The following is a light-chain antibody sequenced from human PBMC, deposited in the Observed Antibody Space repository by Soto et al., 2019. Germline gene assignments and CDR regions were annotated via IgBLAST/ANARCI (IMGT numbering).Light chain of an antibody. CDR3: QQSYSTQFT. Sequence: DIQMTQSPSSLSASVGDRVTITCRASQSISSYLNWYQQKPGKAPKLLIYAASSLQSGVPSRFSGSGSGTDFTLTISSLQPEDFATYYCQQSYSTQFTFGPGTKVDNK. J-gene: IGKJ3*01. V-gene: IGKV1-39*01. CDR2: AAS. CDR1: QSISSY.